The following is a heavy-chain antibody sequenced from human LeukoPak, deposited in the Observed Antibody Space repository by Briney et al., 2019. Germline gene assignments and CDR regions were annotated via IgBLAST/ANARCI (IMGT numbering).Heavy chain of an antibody. CDR3: ARAYKNIVVVPAASYYYYYMDV. Sequence: SEALSLTCTVSGGSISSGSYYWSWIRQPAGKGLEWIGRIYTSGSTNYNPSLKSRVTISVDTSKNQFSLKLSSVTAADTAVYYCARAYKNIVVVPAASYYYYYMDVWGKGTTVTVSS. CDR2: IYTSGST. J-gene: IGHJ6*03. CDR1: GGSISSGSYY. D-gene: IGHD2-2*01. V-gene: IGHV4-61*02.